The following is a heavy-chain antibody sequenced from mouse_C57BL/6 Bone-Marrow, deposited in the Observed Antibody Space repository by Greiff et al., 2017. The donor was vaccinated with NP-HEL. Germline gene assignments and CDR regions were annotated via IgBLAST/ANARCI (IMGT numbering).Heavy chain of an antibody. J-gene: IGHJ2*01. CDR3: AREDLLWLRRNYFDY. CDR1: GYTFTSYW. CDR2: IYPGSGST. V-gene: IGHV1-55*01. Sequence: VQLQQPGAELVKPGASVKMSCKASGYTFTSYWITWVKQRPGQGLEWIGDIYPGSGSTNYNEKFKSKATLTVDTSSSTAYMQLSSLTSEDSSVYYCAREDLLWLRRNYFDYWGQGTTLTVSS. D-gene: IGHD2-2*01.